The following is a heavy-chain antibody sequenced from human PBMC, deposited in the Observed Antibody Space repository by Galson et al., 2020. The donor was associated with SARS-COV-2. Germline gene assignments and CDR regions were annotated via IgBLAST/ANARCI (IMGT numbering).Heavy chain of an antibody. CDR2: IIPIFGTA. CDR3: AGHFYGGSPCFDY. V-gene: IGHV1-69*06. Sequence: SVKVSCKASGGTFSSYAISWVRQAPGQGLEWMGGIIPIFGTANYAQKFQGRVTITADKSTSTAYMELSSLRSEDTAVYYCAGHFYGGSPCFDYWGQGTLVTVSS. CDR1: GGTFSSYA. J-gene: IGHJ4*02. D-gene: IGHD2-15*01.